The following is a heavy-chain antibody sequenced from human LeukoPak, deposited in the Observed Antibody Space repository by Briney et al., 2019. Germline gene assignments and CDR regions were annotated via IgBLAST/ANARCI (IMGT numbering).Heavy chain of an antibody. Sequence: ASVKVSCKASGYTFTDYYFHWVRQAPGQGLEWMGWINPKSGGTNYAQNFQGRVTMTWDTSSNTAYMELSRLRSDDTAVYYCARDFSLGTLMWYLGYWGQGTLVTVSS. D-gene: IGHD1/OR15-1a*01. V-gene: IGHV1-2*02. J-gene: IGHJ4*02. CDR2: INPKSGGT. CDR1: GYTFTDYY. CDR3: ARDFSLGTLMWYLGY.